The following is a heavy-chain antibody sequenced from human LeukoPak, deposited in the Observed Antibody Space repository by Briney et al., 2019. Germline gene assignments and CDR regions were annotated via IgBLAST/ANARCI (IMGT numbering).Heavy chain of an antibody. CDR1: GFTLPYG. CDR2: VSATGYTT. D-gene: IGHD3-22*01. Sequence: GGSLRLSCAASGFTLPYGMSWVRQAPGKGLEWVSYVSATGYTTSYADSVKGRFTISRDNAKSTVFLQMDSLRADDTAVYYCAKGAVGKTESSGYPPHFDYWGQGTLVTVSS. V-gene: IGHV3-23*01. CDR3: AKGAVGKTESSGYPPHFDY. J-gene: IGHJ4*02.